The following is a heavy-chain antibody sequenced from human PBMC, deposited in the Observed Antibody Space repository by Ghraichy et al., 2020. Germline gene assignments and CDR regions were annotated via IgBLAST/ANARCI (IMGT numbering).Heavy chain of an antibody. CDR1: GYTFTSYG. J-gene: IGHJ3*02. Sequence: ASVKVSCKASGYTFTSYGISWVRQAPGQGLEWMGWISAYNGNTNYAQKLQGRVTMTTDTSTSTAYMELRSLRSDDTAVYYCARVYDSSGYNAFDIWGQGTMFTVSS. D-gene: IGHD3-22*01. CDR2: ISAYNGNT. CDR3: ARVYDSSGYNAFDI. V-gene: IGHV1-18*01.